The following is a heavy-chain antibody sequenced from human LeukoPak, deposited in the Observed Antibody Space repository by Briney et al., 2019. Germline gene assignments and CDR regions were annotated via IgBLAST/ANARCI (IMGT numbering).Heavy chain of an antibody. J-gene: IGHJ4*02. D-gene: IGHD3-16*01. V-gene: IGHV1-69*13. CDR1: GGSFSNYA. CDR2: IVPILSTT. Sequence: SVTVSCTASGGSFSNYAISWVRQAPGQGLEWMGGIVPILSTTNYARKFQGRVTMTAGESTSTAYMELSSLRSDDTAVYYCARDEEGVSPHWGQGTLVTVSS. CDR3: ARDEEGVSPH.